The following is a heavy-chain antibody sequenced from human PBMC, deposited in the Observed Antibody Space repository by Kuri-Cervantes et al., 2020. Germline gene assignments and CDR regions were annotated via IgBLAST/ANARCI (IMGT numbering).Heavy chain of an antibody. V-gene: IGHV3-23*01. CDR1: GFTFSNHA. CDR2: ISASGGST. Sequence: GESLKISCAASGFTFSNHAMSWVRQAPGKGLEWVSTISASGGSTYYADSVKGRFTISRDNAKNSLYLQMNSLRDEDTAVYYCASGGLQKDAFDIWGQGTMVTVSS. D-gene: IGHD5-24*01. J-gene: IGHJ3*02. CDR3: ASGGLQKDAFDI.